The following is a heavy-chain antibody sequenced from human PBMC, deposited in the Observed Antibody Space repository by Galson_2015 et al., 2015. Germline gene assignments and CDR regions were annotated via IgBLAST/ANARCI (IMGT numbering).Heavy chain of an antibody. Sequence: SVKVSCKVSGYTLTELSMHWVRQAPGKGLEWMGGFDPEDGETIYAQKFQGRVTMTEDTSTDTAYMELSSLRSEDTAVYYCATGGLGGMAGPPDVFDTGGQGTMVTVSS. D-gene: IGHD6-19*01. CDR2: FDPEDGET. CDR3: ATGGLGGMAGPPDVFDT. J-gene: IGHJ3*02. CDR1: GYTLTELS. V-gene: IGHV1-24*01.